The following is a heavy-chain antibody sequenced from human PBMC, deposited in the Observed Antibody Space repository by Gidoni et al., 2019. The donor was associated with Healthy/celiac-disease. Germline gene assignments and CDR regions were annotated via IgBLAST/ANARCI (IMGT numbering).Heavy chain of an antibody. J-gene: IGHJ6*02. Sequence: QVQLQQWGAGLLKPSETLSLTCAAYGGSFSGYYWSWIRQPPGKGLEWIGEINHSGSTNYNPSLKSRVTISVDTSKNQFSLKLSSVTAADTAVYYCARLLVPQLYGMDVWGQGTTVTVSS. CDR2: INHSGST. D-gene: IGHD3-10*01. CDR3: ARLLVPQLYGMDV. V-gene: IGHV4-34*01. CDR1: GGSFSGYY.